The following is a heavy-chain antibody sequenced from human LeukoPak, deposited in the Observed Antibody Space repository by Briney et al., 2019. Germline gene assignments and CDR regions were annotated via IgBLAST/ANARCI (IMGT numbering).Heavy chain of an antibody. Sequence: PSETLSLTCTVSGGSISSSSYYWGWIRQPPGKGLEWIGSIYYSGSTNYNPSLKSRVTISVDTSKNQFSLKLSSVTAADTAVYYCARRVVPAAKINWFDPWGQGTLVTVSS. CDR3: ARRVVPAAKINWFDP. CDR2: IYYSGST. D-gene: IGHD2-2*01. CDR1: GGSISSSSYY. V-gene: IGHV4-39*07. J-gene: IGHJ5*02.